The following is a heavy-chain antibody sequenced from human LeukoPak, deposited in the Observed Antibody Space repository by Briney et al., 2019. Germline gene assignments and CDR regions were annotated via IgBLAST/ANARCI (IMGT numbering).Heavy chain of an antibody. V-gene: IGHV3-9*01. CDR3: AKSRVRGVPYYFDY. J-gene: IGHJ4*02. CDR2: ISWNSGSI. D-gene: IGHD3-10*01. Sequence: PGGSLRLSCAASGFTFDDYAMHWVRQAPGKGLEWVSGISWNSGSIGYADSVKGRFTISRDNAKNSLYLQMNSLRAEDTALYYCAKSRVRGVPYYFDYWGQGTLVTVSS. CDR1: GFTFDDYA.